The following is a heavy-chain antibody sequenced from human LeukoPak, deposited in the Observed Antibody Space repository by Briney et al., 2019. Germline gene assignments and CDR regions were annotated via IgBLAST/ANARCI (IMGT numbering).Heavy chain of an antibody. CDR3: ARDHSGLYAFDI. CDR1: GFTFSSYG. V-gene: IGHV3-30*02. D-gene: IGHD6-25*01. Sequence: GGSLRLSCAASGFTFSSYGMHWVRQAPGKGLEWVAFIRYDGSNKYYADSVKGRFTISRDNSKNTLYLQMNSLRAEDTAVYYCARDHSGLYAFDIWGQGTMVTVSS. CDR2: IRYDGSNK. J-gene: IGHJ3*02.